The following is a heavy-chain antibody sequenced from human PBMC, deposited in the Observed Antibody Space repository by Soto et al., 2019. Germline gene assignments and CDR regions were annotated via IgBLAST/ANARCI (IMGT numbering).Heavy chain of an antibody. CDR3: AKAPGYCSGGSCYSEVRAGYMDV. CDR1: GFTFDDYA. D-gene: IGHD2-15*01. CDR2: ISWNSGSI. Sequence: DVQLVESGGGLVQPGRSLRLSCAASGFTFDDYAMHWVRQAPGKGLEWVSGISWNSGSIGYADSVKGRFTISRDNAKNSLYLQMNSLRAEDTALYYCAKAPGYCSGGSCYSEVRAGYMDVWGKGTTVTVSS. J-gene: IGHJ6*03. V-gene: IGHV3-9*01.